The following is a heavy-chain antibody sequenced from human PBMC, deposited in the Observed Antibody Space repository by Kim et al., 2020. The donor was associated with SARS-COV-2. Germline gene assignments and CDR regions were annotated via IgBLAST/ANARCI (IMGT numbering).Heavy chain of an antibody. CDR3: VRDRGTAAAGAVPGDY. CDR2: ISYDGGNK. D-gene: IGHD6-13*01. Sequence: GGSLRLSCATSRFMFSSYGMHWVRQAPGKGLEWVALISYDGGNKYYADSVKARFTISRDNSKDTLSLQMNSLTAADTAVYYCVRDRGTAAAGAVPGDYWGQGTLVAVSS. J-gene: IGHJ4*02. CDR1: RFMFSSYG. V-gene: IGHV3-30*03.